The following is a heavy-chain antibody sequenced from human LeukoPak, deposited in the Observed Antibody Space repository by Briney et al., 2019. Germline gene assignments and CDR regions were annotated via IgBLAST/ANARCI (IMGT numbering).Heavy chain of an antibody. CDR2: ISSSGSTI. CDR1: GFTFSDYY. Sequence: GGSLRLSCAASGFTFSDYYMSWVRQAPGQGLEWVSYISSSGSTIYYADSVKGRFTISRDNAKNSLYLQMNSLRAEDTAVYYCASATVAGTDAFDIWGQGTMVTVSS. J-gene: IGHJ3*02. D-gene: IGHD6-19*01. CDR3: ASATVAGTDAFDI. V-gene: IGHV3-11*01.